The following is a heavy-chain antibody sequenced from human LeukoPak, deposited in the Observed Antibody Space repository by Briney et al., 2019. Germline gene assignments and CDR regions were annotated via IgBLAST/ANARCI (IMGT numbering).Heavy chain of an antibody. D-gene: IGHD6-13*01. Sequence: SVNVSCKASGGTFSSYAISWVRQAPGQGLEGMGRIIPILGIANYAQKFQGRVTITADKSTSTAYMELSSLRSEDTAVYYCARGRGAAAGTGYWGQGTLVTVSS. CDR2: IIPILGIA. J-gene: IGHJ4*02. CDR3: ARGRGAAAGTGY. V-gene: IGHV1-69*04. CDR1: GGTFSSYA.